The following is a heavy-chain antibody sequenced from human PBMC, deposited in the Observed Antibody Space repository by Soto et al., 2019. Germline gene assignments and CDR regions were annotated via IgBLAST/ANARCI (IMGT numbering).Heavy chain of an antibody. CDR2: ISGSGGST. Sequence: LRLSCAASGFTFSSYAMSWVRQAPGKGLEWVSAISGSGGSTYYADSVKGRFTISRDNSKNTLYLQMNSLRAEDTAVYYCAKGGLDYGETYYYYGMDVWRQGTTVTVSS. CDR3: AKGGLDYGETYYYYGMDV. J-gene: IGHJ6*02. D-gene: IGHD4-17*01. V-gene: IGHV3-23*01. CDR1: GFTFSSYA.